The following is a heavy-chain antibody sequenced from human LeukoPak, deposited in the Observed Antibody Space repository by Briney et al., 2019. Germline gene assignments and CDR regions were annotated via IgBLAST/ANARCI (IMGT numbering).Heavy chain of an antibody. D-gene: IGHD3-3*01. V-gene: IGHV4-34*01. CDR2: INHSGST. CDR1: GGSFSGYY. CDR3: ARGRAGAGIMIFGVVIIGWFDP. J-gene: IGHJ5*02. Sequence: SETLSLTCAVYGGSFSGYYWSWIRQPPGKGLEWIGEINHSGSTNYNPSLKSRVTISVDTSKSQFSLKLSSVTAADTAVYYCARGRAGAGIMIFGVVIIGWFDPWGQGTLVTVSS.